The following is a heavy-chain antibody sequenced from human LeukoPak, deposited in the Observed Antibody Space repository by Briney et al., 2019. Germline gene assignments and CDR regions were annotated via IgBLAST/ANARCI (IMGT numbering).Heavy chain of an antibody. CDR3: AREPGLARSTFFDN. Sequence: ASVKVSCKASGYIFTSYGVSWVRQAPGQGLEWMGWISAFNGNTNYAQKFRGRVTMTTEASTSTAYMELRSLRSDDTAFYYCAREPGLARSTFFDNWGQGTLVTVST. CDR1: GYIFTSYG. V-gene: IGHV1-18*01. D-gene: IGHD3-16*01. CDR2: ISAFNGNT. J-gene: IGHJ4*02.